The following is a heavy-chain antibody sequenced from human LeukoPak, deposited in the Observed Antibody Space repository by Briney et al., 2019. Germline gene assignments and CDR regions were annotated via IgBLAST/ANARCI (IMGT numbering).Heavy chain of an antibody. J-gene: IGHJ4*02. Sequence: GGSLRLSCAASGSTFSSYEMNWVRQAPGKGLEWVSYISSSGSTIYYADSVKGRFTISRDNAKNSLYLQMNSLRAEDTAVYYCASALSDYYGSGSSDYWGQGTLVTVSS. D-gene: IGHD3-10*01. V-gene: IGHV3-48*03. CDR2: ISSSGSTI. CDR1: GSTFSSYE. CDR3: ASALSDYYGSGSSDY.